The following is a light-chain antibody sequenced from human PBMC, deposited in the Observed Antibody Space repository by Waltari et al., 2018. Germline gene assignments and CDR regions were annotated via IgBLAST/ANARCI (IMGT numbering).Light chain of an antibody. J-gene: IGLJ3*02. CDR1: SGSVSTTYY. V-gene: IGLV8-61*01. CDR2: DTN. CDR3: VLSMGSGIWV. Sequence: QTVVTQEPSLSVSPGGTVTLTCGLSSGSVSTTYYPSWYQQAPVQAPRTLIFDTNTRFSGVPDRVSVSILDNKAALTITGAQADDESDYYCVLSMGSGIWVFGGGTKLTVL.